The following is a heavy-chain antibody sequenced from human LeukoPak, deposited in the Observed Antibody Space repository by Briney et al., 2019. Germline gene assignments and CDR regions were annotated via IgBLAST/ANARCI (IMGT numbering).Heavy chain of an antibody. CDR3: VYQVQGVVE. CDR1: GFTFSSYV. J-gene: IGHJ4*02. V-gene: IGHV3-64*05. CDR2: ISGDGAST. D-gene: IGHD2-15*01. Sequence: GGSLRLSCSASGFTFSSYVMHWVRQAPGKGLVYVSGISGDGASTYYADSVKGRFTISRDNSKNTLYVQMTSLRAEDTAVYYCVYQVQGVVEWGQGTLVTVSS.